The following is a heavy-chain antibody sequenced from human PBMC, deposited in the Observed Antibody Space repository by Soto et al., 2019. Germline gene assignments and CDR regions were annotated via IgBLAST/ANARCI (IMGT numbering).Heavy chain of an antibody. J-gene: IGHJ4*02. D-gene: IGHD7-27*01. CDR3: ARDPLTGPTYDY. Sequence: GASVKVSCKASGYTFTNYGISWVRQAPGQGLEWVGWISAYNGKTIYAQKFQGRVTMTTDTSASTAYMELRSLRSDDTAVYYCARDPLTGPTYDYWGQGTLVTVSS. V-gene: IGHV1-18*01. CDR2: ISAYNGKT. CDR1: GYTFTNYG.